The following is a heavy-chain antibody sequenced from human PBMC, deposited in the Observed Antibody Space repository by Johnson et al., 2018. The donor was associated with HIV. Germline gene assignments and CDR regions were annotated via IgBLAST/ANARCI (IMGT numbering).Heavy chain of an antibody. D-gene: IGHD5-18*01. CDR2: IYCVGST. V-gene: IGHV3-53*01. CDR3: ATRAFTTMAEDDAFDI. J-gene: IGHJ3*02. Sequence: VLLVESGGVLIQPWGSLRLSCASSGFTFTSNYMSWVRQAPGKGLEWVSVIYCVGSTYSADSVKGRFTISRDNSKNTMYLQMNSLRAEDTAVYYCATRAFTTMAEDDAFDIWGKGTMVTVS. CDR1: GFTFTSNY.